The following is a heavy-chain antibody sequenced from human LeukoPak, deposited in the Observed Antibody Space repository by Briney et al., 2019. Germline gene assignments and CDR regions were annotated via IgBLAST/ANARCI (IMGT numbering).Heavy chain of an antibody. CDR3: ARRNKRTLIWFDP. D-gene: IGHD1/OR15-1a*01. J-gene: IGHJ5*02. CDR1: GGSISSSSYY. V-gene: IGHV4-39*01. CDR2: IYYSGST. Sequence: SETLSLTCTVSGGSISSSSYYWGWIRQPPGKGLEWIGSIYYSGSTYYNPSLKSRVTISVDTSKNQFSLKLSSVTAADTAVYYCARRNKRTLIWFDPWGQGTLVTVSS.